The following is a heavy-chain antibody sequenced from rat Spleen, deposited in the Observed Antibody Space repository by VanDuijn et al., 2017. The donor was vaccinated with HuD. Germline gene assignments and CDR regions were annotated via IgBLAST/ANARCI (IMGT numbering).Heavy chain of an antibody. CDR1: GFTFRDYG. V-gene: IGHV5-29*01. CDR3: ARRHYGYTDYFDY. Sequence: EVQLVESGGGLVQPGRSLKLSCAASGFTFRDYGVAWVRQAPTKGLDWVATISYGYRSCHSSTYYRASVKGRFTISRDNAKSTLSLQMDSLRSEDTATYYCARRHYGYTDYFDYWGQGVMVTVSS. CDR2: ISYGYRSCHSST. D-gene: IGHD1-9*01. J-gene: IGHJ2*01.